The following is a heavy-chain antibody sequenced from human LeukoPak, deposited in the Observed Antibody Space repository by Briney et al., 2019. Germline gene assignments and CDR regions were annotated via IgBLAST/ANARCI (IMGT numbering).Heavy chain of an antibody. CDR3: ASFGYYDILTGYPEDAFDI. D-gene: IGHD3-9*01. Sequence: GGSLRLSCAAFGFTFSSYWMHWVRQAPGKGLVWVSRIDSDGSSTSYADSVKGRFTISRDNAKNTLYLQMNSLRAEDTAVYYCASFGYYDILTGYPEDAFDIWGQGTMVTVSS. CDR2: IDSDGSST. J-gene: IGHJ3*02. V-gene: IGHV3-74*01. CDR1: GFTFSSYW.